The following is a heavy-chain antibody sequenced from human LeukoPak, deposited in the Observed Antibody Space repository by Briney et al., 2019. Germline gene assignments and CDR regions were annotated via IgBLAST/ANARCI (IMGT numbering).Heavy chain of an antibody. CDR2: ISGSGGST. V-gene: IGHV3-23*01. J-gene: IGHJ3*02. D-gene: IGHD1-26*01. CDR3: AKDLMSHSGSYYGEDAFDI. Sequence: GGSLRLSCAASGFTVSSNYMSWVRQAPGKGLEWVSAISGSGGSTYYADSVKGRFTISRDNSKNTLYLQMNSLRAEDTAVYYCAKDLMSHSGSYYGEDAFDIWGQGTMVTVSS. CDR1: GFTVSSNY.